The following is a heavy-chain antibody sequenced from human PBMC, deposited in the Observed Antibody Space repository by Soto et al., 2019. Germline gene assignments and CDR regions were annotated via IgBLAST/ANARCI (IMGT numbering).Heavy chain of an antibody. V-gene: IGHV4-31*03. CDR1: GGFISSGGYY. J-gene: IGHJ4*02. CDR2: IYYSGST. D-gene: IGHD5-12*01. Sequence: QVQLQESGPGLVKPSQTLSLTCTVSGGFISSGGYYWSWIRQHPGKGLEWIGYIYYSGSTYYNPSLKRRVTISVDTSKNQFSLKLSSVTAADTAVYYCARVGYSGYRFDYWGQGTLVTVSS. CDR3: ARVGYSGYRFDY.